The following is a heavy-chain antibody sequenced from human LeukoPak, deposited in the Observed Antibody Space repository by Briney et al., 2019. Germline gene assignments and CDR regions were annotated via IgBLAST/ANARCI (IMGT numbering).Heavy chain of an antibody. J-gene: IGHJ2*01. CDR2: ISGASSHI. V-gene: IGHV3-21*01. Sequence: GGSLRLSCAGSGFTFSSQSINWVRQAPGKGLEWVSIISGASSHIYYADSVKGRFIISRDNAKNSLYLQMNSLRAEDTAVYYCAKDRYSYGGYWYFDLWGRGTLVTVSS. D-gene: IGHD5-18*01. CDR3: AKDRYSYGGYWYFDL. CDR1: GFTFSSQS.